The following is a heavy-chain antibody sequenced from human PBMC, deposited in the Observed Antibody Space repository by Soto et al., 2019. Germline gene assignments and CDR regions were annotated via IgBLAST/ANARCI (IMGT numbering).Heavy chain of an antibody. CDR1: GFTFDDYA. D-gene: IGHD6-19*01. CDR2: ISWNSGSI. CDR3: ASEIRSPGIAVVFDY. J-gene: IGHJ4*02. V-gene: IGHV3-9*01. Sequence: GGSLRLSCAASGFTFDDYAMHWVRQAPGKGLEWVSGISWNSGSIGYADSVKGRFTISRDNAKNSLYLQMNSLRAEDTALYYCASEIRSPGIAVVFDYWGQGTLVTVSS.